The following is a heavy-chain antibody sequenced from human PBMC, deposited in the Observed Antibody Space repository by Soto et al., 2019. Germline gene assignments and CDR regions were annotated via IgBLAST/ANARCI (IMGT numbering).Heavy chain of an antibody. CDR1: GYIFTAYN. J-gene: IGHJ4*02. CDR2: GNPNSGGT. V-gene: IGHV1-2*02. CDR3: ARDALPGGNSYFDY. D-gene: IGHD2-21*01. Sequence: QVQLVQSGAEVKKPGASVKVSCKASGYIFTAYNINWVRQAPGQGLEWVGWGNPNSGGTNYAQKFQGRITMTRDTSITTAYMELSSLRSDDTAVYYCARDALPGGNSYFDYWGRGTLVSVSS.